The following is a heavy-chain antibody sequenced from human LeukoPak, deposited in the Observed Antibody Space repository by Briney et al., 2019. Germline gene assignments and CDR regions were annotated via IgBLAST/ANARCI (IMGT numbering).Heavy chain of an antibody. CDR3: ARHGSLCSGGSCYATYFDY. J-gene: IGHJ4*02. D-gene: IGHD2-15*01. Sequence: GVSLKISCKGSGYSFTSYWIGWVRQMPGKGLEWMGIIYPGDSDTRYSPSFQGQVTISADKSISTAYLQWSSLKASDTAMYYCARHGSLCSGGSCYATYFDYWGQGTLVTVSS. V-gene: IGHV5-51*01. CDR2: IYPGDSDT. CDR1: GYSFTSYW.